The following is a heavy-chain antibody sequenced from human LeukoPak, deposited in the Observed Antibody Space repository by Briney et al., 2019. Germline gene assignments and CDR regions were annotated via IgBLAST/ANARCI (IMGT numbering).Heavy chain of an antibody. CDR1: GNSFTSYW. Sequence: GEPLKISCKCSGNSFTSYWIGWVRQMPEKGLEWMGIIYPGDSDTRYSPSFQGQVTISADKSISTAYLQWSSLKASDTRMYYCARSVTYLFGFDSWGQGTLVTVSS. D-gene: IGHD2-21*02. CDR2: IYPGDSDT. V-gene: IGHV5-51*01. J-gene: IGHJ4*02. CDR3: ARSVTYLFGFDS.